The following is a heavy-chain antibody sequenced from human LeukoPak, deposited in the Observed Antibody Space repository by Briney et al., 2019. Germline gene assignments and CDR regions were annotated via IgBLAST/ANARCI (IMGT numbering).Heavy chain of an antibody. V-gene: IGHV3-30*18. J-gene: IGHJ4*02. CDR1: GFTFNTYG. D-gene: IGHD3-10*01. CDR2: ISYDGGNY. CDR3: AKDRNYYGSGTFFEY. Sequence: GGSLRLSCAASGFTFNTYGTHWVRHAPGKGLQWVAAISYDGGNYWYTDSVKGRFTVSRDNSKNTLYLQMNSPRTEDTAVYYCAKDRNYYGSGTFFEYWGQGTLVTVSS.